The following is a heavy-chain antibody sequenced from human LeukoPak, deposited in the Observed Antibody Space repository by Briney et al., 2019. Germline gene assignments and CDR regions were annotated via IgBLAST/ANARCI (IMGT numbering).Heavy chain of an antibody. D-gene: IGHD3-3*01. CDR3: ARVVSGPNIGRDAFAV. Sequence: GSLRLSCAASGFSVSNSYMSWVRQAPGKGLDWVSVIYSGGGTFHSDSVKGRFTVSGDYSKNTLYLQMNNLRAEDTAIYYCARVVSGPNIGRDAFAVWARGTMVTVSS. CDR2: IYSGGGT. V-gene: IGHV3-53*01. CDR1: GFSVSNSY. J-gene: IGHJ3*01.